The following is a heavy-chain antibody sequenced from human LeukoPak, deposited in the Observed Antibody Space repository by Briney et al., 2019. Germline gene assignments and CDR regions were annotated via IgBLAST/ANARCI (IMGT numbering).Heavy chain of an antibody. V-gene: IGHV3-21*01. CDR3: ARGSGDGDFDC. CDR1: GFTFSSYS. J-gene: IGHJ4*02. Sequence: GGSLRLSCAASGFTFSSYSMNWVRQAPGKGLEWVSSISSSSSYIYYADSVKGRFTISRDNAKNSLYLQMNSLRAEDTAVYYCARGSGDGDFDCWGQGTLVTVSS. D-gene: IGHD3-10*01. CDR2: ISSSSSYI.